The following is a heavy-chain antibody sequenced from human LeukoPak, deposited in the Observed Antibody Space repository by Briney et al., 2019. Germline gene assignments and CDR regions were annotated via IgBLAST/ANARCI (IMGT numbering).Heavy chain of an antibody. J-gene: IGHJ4*02. CDR2: INPNNGGT. CDR3: ARDRGGSYSDY. Sequence: GASVKVSCKASGYTFTGYYMHWVRQAPGQGLEWMGRINPNNGGTNYAQKFQGRVTMTRDTSISTAYMELSRLRPDDTTVYYCARDRGGSYSDYWGQGTLVTVSS. CDR1: GYTFTGYY. D-gene: IGHD1-26*01. V-gene: IGHV1-2*06.